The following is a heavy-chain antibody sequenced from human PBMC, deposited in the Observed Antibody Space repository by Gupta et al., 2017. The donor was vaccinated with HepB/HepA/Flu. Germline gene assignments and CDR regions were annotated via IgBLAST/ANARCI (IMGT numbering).Heavy chain of an antibody. CDR2: ITGRGGSK. J-gene: IGHJ4*02. D-gene: IGHD1-26*01. CDR3: AKGSRSSGIYHFDY. Sequence: EVQLLESGGGLVQPGGSLRLSCVASGFTFSSYALSWVRQAPGKGLEWVSAITGRGGSKYYTDSLKGRFTISRDNSKNTLYLQMNSLRAEDTAVYYCAKGSRSSGIYHFDYWGQGTLVTVSS. CDR1: GFTFSSYA. V-gene: IGHV3-23*01.